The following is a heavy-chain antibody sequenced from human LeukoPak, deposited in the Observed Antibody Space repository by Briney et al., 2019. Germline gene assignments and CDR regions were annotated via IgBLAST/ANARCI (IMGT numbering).Heavy chain of an antibody. CDR3: ARGSKISLEYCSGGSCYKNWFDP. Sequence: GASVKVSCKASGYTFTTYAMNWVRQAPGQGLEWMGWINTNIGNPTYAQGFTGRFVFSLDTSVRTAYLQMSSLKAEDTAVYYCARGSKISLEYCSGGSCYKNWFDPWGQGTLVTVSS. D-gene: IGHD2-15*01. V-gene: IGHV7-4-1*02. CDR1: GYTFTTYA. J-gene: IGHJ5*02. CDR2: INTNIGNP.